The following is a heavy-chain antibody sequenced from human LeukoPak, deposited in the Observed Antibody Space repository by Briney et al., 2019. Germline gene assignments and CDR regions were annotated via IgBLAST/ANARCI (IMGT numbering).Heavy chain of an antibody. CDR2: IYTSGST. Sequence: SETLSLTCTVSGGSIRSYYWSWIRQPAGKGLEWIGRIYTSGSTNYNPSLKSRVTMSVDTSKNQFSLKLSSVTAADTAVYYCARVINSGWPDYGCYFDYWGQGTLVTVSS. CDR1: GGSIRSYY. CDR3: ARVINSGWPDYGCYFDY. J-gene: IGHJ4*02. V-gene: IGHV4-4*07. D-gene: IGHD6-19*01.